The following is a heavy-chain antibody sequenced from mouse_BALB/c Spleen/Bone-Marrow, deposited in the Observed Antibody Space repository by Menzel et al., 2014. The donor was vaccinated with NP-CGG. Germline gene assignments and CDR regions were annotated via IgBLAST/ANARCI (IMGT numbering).Heavy chain of an antibody. CDR1: GYSITRCYY. D-gene: IGHD1-1*01. CDR2: ISDDGSS. Sequence: EVKLGESGHGLVKPSQSLSLTCSVTGYSITRCYYWNCIRQFPGSKLEWLGNISDDGSSNYNPLLKNRISMTLDPSKNQFFLKLSSVTTEDAASYYCASVYYSGYFTYWGQGTLVTVSA. V-gene: IGHV3-6*02. CDR3: ASVYYSGYFTY. J-gene: IGHJ3*01.